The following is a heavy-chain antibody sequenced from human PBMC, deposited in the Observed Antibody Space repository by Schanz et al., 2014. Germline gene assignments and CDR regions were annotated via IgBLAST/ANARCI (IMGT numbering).Heavy chain of an antibody. CDR1: GFPFSDYF. J-gene: IGHJ4*02. Sequence: VQLVDSGGGLVKPGGSLRLSCTASGFPFSDYFMAWIRQPPGRGLEWVSYIGNGGVTIYYADSVKGRFTISRDNAKSSLYLQMNSLRVEDTAVYYCAASSGWHPSTDYWGQGTLVTVSS. CDR2: IGNGGVTI. CDR3: AASSGWHPSTDY. V-gene: IGHV3-11*01. D-gene: IGHD6-19*01.